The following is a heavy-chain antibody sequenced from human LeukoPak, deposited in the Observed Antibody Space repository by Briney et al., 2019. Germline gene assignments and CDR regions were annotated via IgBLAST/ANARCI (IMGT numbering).Heavy chain of an antibody. CDR1: GGTFSSYA. Sequence: SSVKVSCKASGGTFSSYAISWVRQAPGQGLEWMGGIIPIFGTANYAQKCQGRVTITTDESTSTAYMELSSLRSEDTAVYYCARRASDYYDSSGYYYWFDPWGQGTLVTVSS. J-gene: IGHJ5*02. V-gene: IGHV1-69*05. CDR2: IIPIFGTA. D-gene: IGHD3-22*01. CDR3: ARRASDYYDSSGYYYWFDP.